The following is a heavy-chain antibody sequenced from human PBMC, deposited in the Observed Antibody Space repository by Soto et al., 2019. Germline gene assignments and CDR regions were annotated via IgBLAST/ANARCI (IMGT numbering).Heavy chain of an antibody. CDR1: GFTFGDYA. CDR2: IRSKAYGGTT. CDR3: SRALFTYYYDSSGYYYDY. Sequence: GGSLRLSCTASGFTFGDYAMSWVRQAPGKGLEWVGFIRSKAYGGTTEYAASVKGRFTISRDDSKSIAYLQVNSLKTEDTAVYYCSRALFTYYYDSSGYYYDYWGQGTLVTVSS. D-gene: IGHD3-22*01. J-gene: IGHJ4*02. V-gene: IGHV3-49*04.